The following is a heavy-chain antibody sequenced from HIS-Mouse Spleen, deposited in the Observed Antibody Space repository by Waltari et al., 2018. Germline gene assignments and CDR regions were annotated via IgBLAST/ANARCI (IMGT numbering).Heavy chain of an antibody. Sequence: QLQLQESGPGLVKPSETLSLTCTVSGGSISSSSYYWGWIRQPPGKGLEGIGSIYYIGRTYYNPSLKSRVTISVDTSKNQFSLKLSSVTAADTAVYYCAREIPYSSSWYDWYFDLWGRGTLVTVSS. V-gene: IGHV4-39*07. CDR2: IYYIGRT. CDR1: GGSISSSSYY. D-gene: IGHD6-13*01. CDR3: AREIPYSSSWYDWYFDL. J-gene: IGHJ2*01.